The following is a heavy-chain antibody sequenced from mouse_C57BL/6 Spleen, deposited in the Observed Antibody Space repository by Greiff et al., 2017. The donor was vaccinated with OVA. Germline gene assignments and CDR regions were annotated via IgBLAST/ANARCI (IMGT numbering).Heavy chain of an antibody. CDR1: GFTFSDYY. CDR2: INYDGSST. J-gene: IGHJ2*01. CDR3: AREQRDSLDY. Sequence: EVLVVESEGGLVQPGSSMKLSCTASGFTFSDYYMSWVRQVPEKGLEWVANINYDGSSTYYLDSLKSRFIISRDNAKNILYLQMSSLKSEDTATYYCAREQRDSLDYWGQGTTLTVSS. D-gene: IGHD2-4*01. V-gene: IGHV5-16*01.